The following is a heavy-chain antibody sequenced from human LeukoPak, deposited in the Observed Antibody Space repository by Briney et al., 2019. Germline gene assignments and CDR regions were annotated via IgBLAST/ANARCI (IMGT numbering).Heavy chain of an antibody. CDR1: GFTFSSYA. CDR3: AKDYYDSSGYLNFDY. V-gene: IGHV3-23*01. CDR2: ISGSGGST. D-gene: IGHD3-22*01. J-gene: IGHJ4*02. Sequence: GASLRLSCAASGFTFSSYAMSWVRQAPGKGLEWVSAISGSGGSTYYADSVKGRFTISRDNSKNTLYLQMNSLRAEDTAVHYCAKDYYDSSGYLNFDYWGQGTLVTVSS.